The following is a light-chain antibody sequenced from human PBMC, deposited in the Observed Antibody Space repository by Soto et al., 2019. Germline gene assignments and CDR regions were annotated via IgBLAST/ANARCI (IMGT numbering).Light chain of an antibody. CDR3: QQYGSSSWT. CDR2: GAS. Sequence: PGERVTLSCRASQSVSSSYLTWYQQKPDQAPRLLIYGASSRATGIPDRFSGSGSGTEFTLTISRLEPEDFAVYYCQQYGSSSWTFGQGTKVDI. J-gene: IGKJ1*01. V-gene: IGKV3-20*01. CDR1: QSVSSSY.